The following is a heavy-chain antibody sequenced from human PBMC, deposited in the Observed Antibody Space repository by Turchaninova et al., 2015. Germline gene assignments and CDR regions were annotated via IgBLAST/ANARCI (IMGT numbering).Heavy chain of an antibody. D-gene: IGHD1-1*01. V-gene: IGHV3-74*01. J-gene: IGHJ4*02. CDR2: ISSEGGST. CDR3: ARGYSTGIRNGLGD. Sequence: EVQLVESGGGLVQPGGSLRLSCAASGLTFSNYWMHWVRQAAGKGLVWVPRISSEGGSTNYADSVKGRFTISRDNAKNALYLELDSLRVEDTAVYYWARGYSTGIRNGLGDWGQGTLVTVSS. CDR1: GLTFSNYW.